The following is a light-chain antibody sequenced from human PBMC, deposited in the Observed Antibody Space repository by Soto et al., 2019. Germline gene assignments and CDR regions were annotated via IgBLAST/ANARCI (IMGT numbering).Light chain of an antibody. CDR1: SSDVGSYNH. CDR3: CSYAGSSTVL. J-gene: IGLJ3*02. CDR2: EGT. V-gene: IGLV2-23*01. Sequence: QSALTQPASVSGSPGQTITISCTGTSSDVGSYNHVSWYQQHPGKAPKLIIYEGTKRPSGVSNRFSASKSGNTASQTIYGLQAEDESDYFCCSYAGSSTVLFGGGTKRTVL.